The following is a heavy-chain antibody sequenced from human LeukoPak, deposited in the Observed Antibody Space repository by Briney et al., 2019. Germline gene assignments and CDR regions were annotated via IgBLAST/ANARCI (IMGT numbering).Heavy chain of an antibody. CDR3: ASTSSSWDYYGMDV. Sequence: MTSETLSLTCTVSGGSISSYYWSWIRQPAGRGLEWIGRIYTSGSTNYNPSLKSRVTMSVDTSKNQFSLKLSSVTAADTAVYYCASTSSSWDYYGMDVWGQGTTVTVSS. V-gene: IGHV4-4*07. CDR1: GGSISSYY. D-gene: IGHD6-13*01. CDR2: IYTSGST. J-gene: IGHJ6*02.